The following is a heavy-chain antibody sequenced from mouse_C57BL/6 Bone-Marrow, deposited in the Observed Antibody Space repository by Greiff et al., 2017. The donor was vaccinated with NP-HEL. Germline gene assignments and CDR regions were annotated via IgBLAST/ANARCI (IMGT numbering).Heavy chain of an antibody. J-gene: IGHJ2*01. CDR1: GFSLSTFGMG. D-gene: IGHD1-1*01. CDR3: ARPNPFITTVVNFDY. Sequence: QVTLKVSGPGILQPSQTLSLTCSFSGFSLSTFGMGVGWIRQPSGKGLEWLAHIWWDDDKYYNPALKSRLTISKDTSKNQVFLKIANVDSADTATYYCARPNPFITTVVNFDYWGQGTTLTVSS. CDR2: IWWDDDK. V-gene: IGHV8-8*01.